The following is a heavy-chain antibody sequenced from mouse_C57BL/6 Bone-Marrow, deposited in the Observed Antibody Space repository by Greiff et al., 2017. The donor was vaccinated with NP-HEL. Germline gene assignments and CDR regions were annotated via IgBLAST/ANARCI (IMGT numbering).Heavy chain of an antibody. Sequence: QVESGGGLVKPGGSLKLSCAASGFTFSSYTMSWVRQTPEKRLEWVATISGGGGNTYYPDSVKGRFTISRDNAKNTLYLQMSSLRSEDTALYYCASPDGYPFAYWGQGTLVTVSA. J-gene: IGHJ3*01. CDR1: GFTFSSYT. CDR3: ASPDGYPFAY. D-gene: IGHD2-3*01. V-gene: IGHV5-9*01. CDR2: ISGGGGNT.